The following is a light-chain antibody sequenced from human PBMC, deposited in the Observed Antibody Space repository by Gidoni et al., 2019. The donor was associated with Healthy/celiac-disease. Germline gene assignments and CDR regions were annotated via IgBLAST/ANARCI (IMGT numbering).Light chain of an antibody. CDR3: QQYDNLPRT. CDR1: QDISNY. V-gene: IGKV1-33*01. Sequence: DIPMTQSPSSLSASVGDRVTITCQASQDISNYLHWYQQKPGKDPKLLIYDASNLETGVPSRFSGSGSGTDFTFTISSLQPEDIATYYCQQYDNLPRTFGGGTKVEIK. J-gene: IGKJ4*01. CDR2: DAS.